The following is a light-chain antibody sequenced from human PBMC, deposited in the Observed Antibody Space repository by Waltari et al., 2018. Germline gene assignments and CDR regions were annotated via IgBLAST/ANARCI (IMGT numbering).Light chain of an antibody. CDR2: DDS. CDR1: NIGVKS. Sequence: SSVLTQPPSVSLAPGKTARITCGGNNIGVKSVHWYQQKPGQAPALVIYDDSDRPSGIPERFSGSNTGHTATLTISRVEAGDEADYYCQVWDSTTEHIVFGGGTKLTVL. CDR3: QVWDSTTEHIV. J-gene: IGLJ2*01. V-gene: IGLV3-21*01.